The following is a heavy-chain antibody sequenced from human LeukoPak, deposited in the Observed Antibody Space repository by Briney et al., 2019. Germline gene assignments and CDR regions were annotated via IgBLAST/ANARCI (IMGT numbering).Heavy chain of an antibody. V-gene: IGHV1-18*01. D-gene: IGHD1-26*01. Sequence: ASVKVSCKASGYTFTSYGISWVRQAPGQGLEWMGWISAYNGNTNYAQKLQGRVTMTTDTSTSTAYMELRSLRSDDTAVKYCARDPTGPTSRWELLNRYFDYWGQGTLVTVSS. J-gene: IGHJ4*02. CDR2: ISAYNGNT. CDR1: GYTFTSYG. CDR3: ARDPTGPTSRWELLNRYFDY.